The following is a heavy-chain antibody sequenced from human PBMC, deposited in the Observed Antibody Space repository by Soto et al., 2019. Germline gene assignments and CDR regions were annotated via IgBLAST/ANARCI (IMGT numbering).Heavy chain of an antibody. V-gene: IGHV3-23*01. CDR3: AKRGSRYFDY. CDR2: IDDSGTKT. CDR1: GFTLTTFA. Sequence: GGSLRLSCAASGFTLTTFAMSWVRQAPGKGLEWVSTIDDSGTKTYYADSVRGRVTISRDNSKSTLYLQLNSLRAEDTAVYYCAKRGSRYFDYWGQGTLVTVSS. J-gene: IGHJ4*02.